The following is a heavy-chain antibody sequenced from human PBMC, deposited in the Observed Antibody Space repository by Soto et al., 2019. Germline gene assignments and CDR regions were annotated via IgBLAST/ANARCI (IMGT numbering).Heavy chain of an antibody. CDR2: ISGDGSVI. CDR1: GFTFSSQN. D-gene: IGHD6-13*01. CDR3: ARGAGSSWFFI. J-gene: IGHJ4*02. Sequence: PGGSLRLSCAASGFTFSSQNMNWVRQAPGKGLEWVSYISGDGSVIFYADSLKGRFTISRDNAKNSLYLQMSNLRAEDTAVYYCARGAGSSWFFIWGQGTLVTVSS. V-gene: IGHV3-48*01.